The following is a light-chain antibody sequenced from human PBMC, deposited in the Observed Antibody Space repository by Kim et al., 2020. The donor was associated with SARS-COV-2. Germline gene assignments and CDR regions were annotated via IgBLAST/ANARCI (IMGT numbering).Light chain of an antibody. CDR3: QQYNDWPPWT. CDR2: GAS. J-gene: IGKJ1*01. V-gene: IGKV3-15*01. CDR1: ESIANN. Sequence: SPGERATLSCWASESIANNLAWYQQKPGQAPRLLIYGASARATGIPARFSGSGSETEFTLTISSLQSEDFAVYYCQQYNDWPPWTFGQGTKVEIK.